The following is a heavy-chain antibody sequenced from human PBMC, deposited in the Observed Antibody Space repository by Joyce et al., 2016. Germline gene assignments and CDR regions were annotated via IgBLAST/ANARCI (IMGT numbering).Heavy chain of an antibody. CDR1: GFSFSNRG. CDR3: ETAEGAFDY. J-gene: IGHJ4*02. D-gene: IGHD3-16*01. V-gene: IGHV3-30*03. CDR2: ISFDGNIK. Sequence: QVQLVESGGGVVQPGRSLRLSCAASGFSFSNRGIHWVRQAPGKGLEGVAVISFDGNIKYYADSVKGRFTISRDNSKNTVSLQMNSLRDEDTAVYYCETAEGAFDYWGQGTLVTVSS.